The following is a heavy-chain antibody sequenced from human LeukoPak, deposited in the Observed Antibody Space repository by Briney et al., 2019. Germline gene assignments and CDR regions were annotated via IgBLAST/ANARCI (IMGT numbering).Heavy chain of an antibody. D-gene: IGHD6-25*01. Sequence: SETLSLTCTVSGGSISSSSYYRGWIRQPPGKGLEWIGSIYYSGSTYYNPSLKSRVTISVDTSKNQFSLKLSSVTAADTAVYYCARVKQRINWFDPWGQGTLVTVSS. CDR1: GGSISSSSYY. CDR2: IYYSGST. V-gene: IGHV4-39*07. J-gene: IGHJ5*02. CDR3: ARVKQRINWFDP.